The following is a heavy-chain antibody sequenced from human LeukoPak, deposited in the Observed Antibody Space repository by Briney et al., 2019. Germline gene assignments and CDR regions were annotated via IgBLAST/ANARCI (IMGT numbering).Heavy chain of an antibody. CDR3: TRVEETATTAAIIRKYSYYYYYMDV. D-gene: IGHD4-11*01. J-gene: IGHJ6*03. Sequence: GRSLRLSCAASGFTFSSYAMHWVRQAPGKGLEWVANIKQDGSEKHYVDSVKGRFTISRDNAKNSLYLQMSSLRAEDTAVYYCTRVEETATTAAIIRKYSYYYYYMDVWGKGNTVTVSS. CDR2: IKQDGSEK. CDR1: GFTFSSYA. V-gene: IGHV3-7*01.